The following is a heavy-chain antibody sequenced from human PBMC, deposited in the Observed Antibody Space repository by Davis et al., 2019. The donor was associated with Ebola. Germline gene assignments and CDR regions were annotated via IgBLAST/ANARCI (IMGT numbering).Heavy chain of an antibody. CDR2: ISWNSGSI. CDR1: GFTFDDYA. D-gene: IGHD2-2*01. V-gene: IGHV3-9*01. CDR3: TRRYQLLFDY. J-gene: IGHJ4*02. Sequence: PGGSLRLSCAASGFTFDDYAMHWVRQAPGKGLEWVSGISWNSGSISYADSVKGRFTISRDNAKNSLYLQMNSLRAEDTALYYCTRRYQLLFDYWGQGTLVTVSS.